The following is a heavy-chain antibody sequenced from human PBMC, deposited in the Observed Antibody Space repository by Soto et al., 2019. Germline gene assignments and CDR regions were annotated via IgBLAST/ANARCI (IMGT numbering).Heavy chain of an antibody. Sequence: EVQLLESGGGLAQAGGSLRLSCAASGFNFRIYAMNWVRQAPGKGLAWVSVMIGDGTSWDYADSVRGRFTISRDNSKNTLDLQMNSLRAEDTAVYYCAKDLRPDGRYDLDYWGQGTLVTVSS. CDR1: GFNFRIYA. CDR3: AKDLRPDGRYDLDY. V-gene: IGHV3-23*01. CDR2: MIGDGTSW. D-gene: IGHD1-26*01. J-gene: IGHJ4*02.